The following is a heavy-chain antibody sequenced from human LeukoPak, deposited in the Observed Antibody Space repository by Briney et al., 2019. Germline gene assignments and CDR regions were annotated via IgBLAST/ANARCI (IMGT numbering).Heavy chain of an antibody. CDR3: ARGSTMIVVRFDY. CDR1: GFSFSSYS. D-gene: IGHD3-22*01. V-gene: IGHV3-48*02. Sequence: GGSLRLSCAASGFSFSSYSMNWVRQAPGKGLEWVSYISSGSSTTHYADSVKGRFTISRDNANNSLYVQMNSLRDEDTAVYYCARGSTMIVVRFDYWGQGTLVTVSS. CDR2: ISSGSSTT. J-gene: IGHJ4*02.